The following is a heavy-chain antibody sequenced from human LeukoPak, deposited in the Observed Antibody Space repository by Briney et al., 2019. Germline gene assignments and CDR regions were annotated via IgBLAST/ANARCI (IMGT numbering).Heavy chain of an antibody. Sequence: PSETLSLTCTVSGGSISISSYYWGWIRQPPGRGLEWIGSIDYSGRRYYDPSLKSRVTISVDTSNSQISLRLNSVTAADTAIYYCARQSRSSASRSASIDYWGQGTLVTVSS. V-gene: IGHV4-39*01. J-gene: IGHJ4*02. CDR1: GGSISISSYY. CDR2: IDYSGRR. CDR3: ARQSRSSASRSASIDY. D-gene: IGHD6-19*01.